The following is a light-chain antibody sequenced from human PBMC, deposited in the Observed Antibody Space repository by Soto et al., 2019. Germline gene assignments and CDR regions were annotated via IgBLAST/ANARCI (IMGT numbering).Light chain of an antibody. V-gene: IGKV3-15*01. Sequence: EIVMTQSPANLSVSPGERATLSCRASQSISSNLAWYQQKPGQAPRLLMFRTFSRATGFPARFSGSGSGTEFNLTISSLQSEDFGVYYWQQYNNCPRDTCCGGTKLEIK. CDR1: QSISSN. CDR3: QQYNNCPRDT. CDR2: RTF. J-gene: IGKJ4*01.